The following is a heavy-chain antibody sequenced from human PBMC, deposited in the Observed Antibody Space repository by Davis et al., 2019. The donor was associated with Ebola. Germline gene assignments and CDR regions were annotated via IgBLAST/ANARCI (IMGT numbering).Heavy chain of an antibody. CDR2: IYSGGST. CDR1: GFTFSSYA. Sequence: GESLKISCAASGFTFSSYAMSWVRQAPGKGLEWVSVIYSGGSTYYADSVKGRFTISRDNSKNTLYLQMNSLRAEDTAVYYCARAWGDGNVDTAMVMDYWGQGTLVTVSS. J-gene: IGHJ4*02. D-gene: IGHD5-18*01. CDR3: ARAWGDGNVDTAMVMDY. V-gene: IGHV3-66*02.